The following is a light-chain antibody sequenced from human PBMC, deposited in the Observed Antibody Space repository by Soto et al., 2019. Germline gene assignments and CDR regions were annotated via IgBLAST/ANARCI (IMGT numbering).Light chain of an antibody. J-gene: IGKJ1*01. V-gene: IGKV3-15*01. CDR3: QHYGYSQWT. CDR1: QSVSSN. CDR2: GAS. Sequence: EIVMTQSPATLSVSPRERATLSCRASQSVSSNLAWYQQKPGQAPRLLIYGASTRATGIPARFSGSGSWTEVTLTITRLEPEDSAVYFCQHYGYSQWTFGQGTKVDIK.